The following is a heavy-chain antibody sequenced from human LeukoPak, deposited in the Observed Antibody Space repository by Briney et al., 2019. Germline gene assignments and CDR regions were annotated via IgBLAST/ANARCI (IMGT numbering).Heavy chain of an antibody. V-gene: IGHV3-15*01. CDR2: IKTKTDGGTT. CDR3: TTDPYQYCSSTSCWDP. J-gene: IGHJ5*02. CDR1: GFTVSNAW. Sequence: PGGSLRLSCAASGFTVSNAWMSWVRQAPWKGLEWVGRIKTKTDGGTTDYAAPVKGRFTISRDDSKNTLYLQMNSLKTEDTAVYYCTTDPYQYCSSTSCWDPWGQGTLVTVSS. D-gene: IGHD2-2*01.